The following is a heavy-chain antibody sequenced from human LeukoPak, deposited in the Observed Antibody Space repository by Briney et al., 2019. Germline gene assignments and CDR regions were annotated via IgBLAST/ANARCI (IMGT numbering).Heavy chain of an antibody. V-gene: IGHV3-30-3*01. Sequence: GRSLRLSCAASGFTFSSYAMHWVRQAPGKGLEWVAVISYDGSNKYYADSVKGRFTISRDNSKNTLYLQTNSLRAEDTAVYYCARVDYYDSSGYYYGFDYWGQGTLVTVSS. J-gene: IGHJ4*02. D-gene: IGHD3-22*01. CDR1: GFTFSSYA. CDR3: ARVDYYDSSGYYYGFDY. CDR2: ISYDGSNK.